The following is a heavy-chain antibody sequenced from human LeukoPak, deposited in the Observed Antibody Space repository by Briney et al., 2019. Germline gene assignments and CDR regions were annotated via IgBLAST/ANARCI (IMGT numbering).Heavy chain of an antibody. CDR2: ISGSGNTI. D-gene: IGHD6-19*01. Sequence: PGGSLRLSCVVSGFTFSSYEMNWVRQAPGKGLEWVSYISGSGNTIYYADSAKGRFTISRDNAKNSLYLQMNSLRVEDTAVYYCARYLQWAFHYWGQRTLVTVSS. CDR3: ARYLQWAFHY. V-gene: IGHV3-48*03. J-gene: IGHJ4*02. CDR1: GFTFSSYE.